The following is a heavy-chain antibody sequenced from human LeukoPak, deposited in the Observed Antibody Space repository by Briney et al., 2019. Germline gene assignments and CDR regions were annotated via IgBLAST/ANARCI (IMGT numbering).Heavy chain of an antibody. CDR1: GGSISSYY. D-gene: IGHD3-10*01. CDR2: IYYSGST. Sequence: SETLSLTCTISGGSISSYYWSWIRQPPGKGLEWIGYIYYSGSTNYNPSLKSRVTISVDTSKNQFSLKLSSVTAADTAVYYCARPTMVRGVSWGAFDIWGQGTMVTVSS. V-gene: IGHV4-59*01. J-gene: IGHJ3*02. CDR3: ARPTMVRGVSWGAFDI.